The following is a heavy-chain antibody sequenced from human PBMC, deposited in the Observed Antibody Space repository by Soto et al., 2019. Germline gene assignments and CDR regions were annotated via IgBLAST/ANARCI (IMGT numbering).Heavy chain of an antibody. Sequence: QVQRQESGPGLVTPSETLSLTCTVSGGCISSYYLSWIRQPPGKGLEWIAYIYYSGSTNYNPSLKSRVTISVDTSKNQFSLKMSSVTAADTAVYYCARHVQWLVTFDYWGQGTLVTVSS. J-gene: IGHJ4*02. V-gene: IGHV4-59*08. CDR2: IYYSGST. CDR3: ARHVQWLVTFDY. D-gene: IGHD6-19*01. CDR1: GGCISSYY.